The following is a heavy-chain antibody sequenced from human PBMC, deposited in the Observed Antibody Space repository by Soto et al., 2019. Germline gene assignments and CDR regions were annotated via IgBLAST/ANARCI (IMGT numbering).Heavy chain of an antibody. J-gene: IGHJ6*01. CDR3: ARTSVFSCRRRQTRCHYG. CDR2: IYYSGST. V-gene: IGHV4-59*08. Sequence: KGLEWIGYIYYSGSTNYNPSLKRRVTISVDTSKNQFSLKLSSVTAADTAVYYCARTSVFSCRRRQTRCHYG. D-gene: IGHD1-1*01.